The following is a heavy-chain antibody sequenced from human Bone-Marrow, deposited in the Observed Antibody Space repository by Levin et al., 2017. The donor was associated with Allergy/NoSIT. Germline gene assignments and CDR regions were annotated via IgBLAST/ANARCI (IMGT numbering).Heavy chain of an antibody. Sequence: SETLSLTCTVSGGSISSYYWSWIRQPPGKGLEWIGYISYGGSTKYNPSLKSRVTISVDTSKNQFSLRLSSVTAAETAVYYCARRLRDYFGMDVWGQGTTVTVSS. J-gene: IGHJ6*02. CDR3: ARRLRDYFGMDV. V-gene: IGHV4-59*01. CDR2: ISYGGST. CDR1: GGSISSYY. D-gene: IGHD5-12*01.